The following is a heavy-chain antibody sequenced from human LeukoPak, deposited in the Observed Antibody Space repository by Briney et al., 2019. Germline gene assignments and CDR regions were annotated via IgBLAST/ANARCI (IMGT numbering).Heavy chain of an antibody. Sequence: SQTLSLTCTVSGGSISSGGYYWSWIRQHPGKGLEWIGYIYYSGGTYYNPSLKSRVTISVDTSKNQFSLKLSSVTAADTAAYYCARTRRITMVRGGILFDPWGQGTLVTVSS. CDR2: IYYSGGT. D-gene: IGHD3-10*01. CDR3: ARTRRITMVRGGILFDP. V-gene: IGHV4-31*03. J-gene: IGHJ5*02. CDR1: GGSISSGGYY.